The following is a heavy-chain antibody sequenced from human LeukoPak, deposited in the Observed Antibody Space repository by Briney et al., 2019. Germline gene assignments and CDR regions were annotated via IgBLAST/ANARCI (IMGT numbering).Heavy chain of an antibody. Sequence: ASVKASCKASGYTFTSYAMHWVRQAPGQRLEWMGWINAGNGNTKYSQKFQGRVTITRDTSASTAYMELSSLRSEDTAVYYCARDFFGDYVWFDPWGQGTLVTVSS. D-gene: IGHD4-17*01. CDR3: ARDFFGDYVWFDP. CDR1: GYTFTSYA. CDR2: INAGNGNT. J-gene: IGHJ5*02. V-gene: IGHV1-3*01.